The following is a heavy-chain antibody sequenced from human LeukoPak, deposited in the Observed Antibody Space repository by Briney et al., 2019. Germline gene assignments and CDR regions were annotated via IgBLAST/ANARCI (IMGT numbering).Heavy chain of an antibody. CDR3: ARAGATVTLYYFDY. CDR2: IKQDGSEK. D-gene: IGHD4-17*01. J-gene: IGHJ4*02. CDR1: GFTFSNYW. Sequence: GGSLRLSCAASGFTFSNYWMSWVRQAPGKGLEWVANIKQDGSEKYYVDSVKGRFTISRDNAKNSLYLQMNSLRAEDTAVYYCARAGATVTLYYFDYWGKGTLVTVSS. V-gene: IGHV3-7*01.